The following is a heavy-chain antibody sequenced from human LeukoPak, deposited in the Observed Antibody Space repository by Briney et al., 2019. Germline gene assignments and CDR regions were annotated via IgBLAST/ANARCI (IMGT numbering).Heavy chain of an antibody. J-gene: IGHJ3*02. CDR3: ARQSDCSSSSCYTSAFDI. V-gene: IGHV4-39*01. Sequence: SETLSLTCTVSGGSISSSSYSWGWIRQPPGKGLEWIETIYYSGGTYFNPSLKSRVTISVDTSKNQFSLKLSSMTAADTAVYYCARQSDCSSSSCYTSAFDIWGQGTMVTVSS. CDR1: GGSISSSSYS. CDR2: IYYSGGT. D-gene: IGHD2-2*02.